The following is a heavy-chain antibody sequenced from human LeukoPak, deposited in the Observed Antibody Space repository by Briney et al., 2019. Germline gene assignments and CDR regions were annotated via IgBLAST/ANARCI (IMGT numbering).Heavy chain of an antibody. V-gene: IGHV1-2*02. CDR3: ARAWGVRYCSGGSCYRFGY. CDR2: INPNSGGT. Sequence: GASVKVSCKASGYTFTGYYMHWVRQAPGQGLEWMGWINPNSGGTNYAQKFQGRVTMTRDTSISTAYMELSRLRSDDTAVYYCARAWGVRYCSGGSCYRFGYWGQGTLVTVSS. J-gene: IGHJ4*02. CDR1: GYTFTGYY. D-gene: IGHD2-15*01.